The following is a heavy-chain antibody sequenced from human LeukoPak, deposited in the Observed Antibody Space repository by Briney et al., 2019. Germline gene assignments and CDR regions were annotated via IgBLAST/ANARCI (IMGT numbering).Heavy chain of an antibody. V-gene: IGHV4-59*02. CDR3: ARVSGPYYYYYMDV. CDR1: GGSVSSYY. CDR2: IYYSGST. Sequence: SETLSLTCTVSGGSVSSYYWSWIRQPPGKGLEWIGYIYYSGSTNYNPSLKSRVTISVDTSKNQFSLKLSSVTAADTAVYYCARVSGPYYYYYMDVWGKGTTVTVSS. J-gene: IGHJ6*03. D-gene: IGHD2-15*01.